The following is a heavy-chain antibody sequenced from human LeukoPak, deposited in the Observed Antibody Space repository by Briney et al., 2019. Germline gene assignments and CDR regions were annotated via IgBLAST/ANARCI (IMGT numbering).Heavy chain of an antibody. D-gene: IGHD4-17*01. V-gene: IGHV3-23*01. CDR3: AKDVYGDYGGLIY. CDR2: ISGSVGST. CDR1: GFTFSNCA. J-gene: IGHJ4*02. Sequence: GGSLRLSCAASGFTFSNCAMSWVRQGPGKGLEWVSTISGSVGSTYYADSVKGRFTISGDNSRNTLYLQMNSLRAEDTAVYYCAKDVYGDYGGLIYWGQGTLVTVSS.